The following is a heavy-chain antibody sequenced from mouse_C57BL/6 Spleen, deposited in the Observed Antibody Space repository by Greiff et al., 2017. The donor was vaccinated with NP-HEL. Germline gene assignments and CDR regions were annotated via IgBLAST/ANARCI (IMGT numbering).Heavy chain of an antibody. V-gene: IGHV1-52*01. CDR2: IDPSDSET. D-gene: IGHD2-4*01. J-gene: IGHJ3*01. CDR1: GYTFTSYW. CDR3: ARVHYDYGGFAY. Sequence: VQLQQPGAELVRPGSSVKLSCKASGYTFTSYWMHWVKQRPIQGLEWIGNIDPSDSETHYNQKFKDKATLTVDKSSSTAYMQLSSLTSEDSAVYYCARVHYDYGGFAYWGQGTLVTVSA.